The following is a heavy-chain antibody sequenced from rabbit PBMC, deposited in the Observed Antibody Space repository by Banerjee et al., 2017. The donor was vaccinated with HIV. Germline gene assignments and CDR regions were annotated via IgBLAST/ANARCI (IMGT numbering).Heavy chain of an antibody. J-gene: IGHJ4*01. CDR1: AFSFSNKYV. CDR3: ARWHIFYYFNL. CDR2: VVTGSSGST. V-gene: IGHV1S45*01. D-gene: IGHD1-1*01. Sequence: QEQLEESGGDLVKPEGSLTLACTASAFSFSNKYVMCWVRQAPGKGLEWIACVVTGSSGSTYHASWAKGRFTISKTSSTTVTLQMTSLTAADTATYFCARWHIFYYFNLWGQGTLVTVS.